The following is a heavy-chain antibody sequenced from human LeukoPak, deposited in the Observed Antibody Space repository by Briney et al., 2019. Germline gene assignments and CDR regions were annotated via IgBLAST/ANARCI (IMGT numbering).Heavy chain of an antibody. Sequence: PSETLSLTCTVSGVSISSYYWSWIRQPPGKGLEWIGYIYYSGSTNYNPSLKSRVTISVDTSKNQFSLKLSSVTAADTAVYYCARPYSGYDYYAFDIWGQGTMVTVSS. J-gene: IGHJ3*02. CDR1: GVSISSYY. V-gene: IGHV4-59*08. D-gene: IGHD5-12*01. CDR3: ARPYSGYDYYAFDI. CDR2: IYYSGST.